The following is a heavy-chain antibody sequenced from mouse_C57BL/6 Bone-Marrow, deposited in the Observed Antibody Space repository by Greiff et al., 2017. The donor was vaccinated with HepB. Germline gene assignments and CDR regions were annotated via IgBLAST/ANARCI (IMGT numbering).Heavy chain of an antibody. CDR2: ISSGGSYT. V-gene: IGHV5-6*01. CDR3: ARFYDHYAMDY. Sequence: DVQLVESGGDLVKPGGSLKLSCAASGFTFSSYGMSWVRQTPDKRLEWVATISSGGSYTYYPDSVKGRFTISRDNAKNTLYLQMSSLKSEDTAMYYCARFYDHYAMDYWGQGTSVTVSS. D-gene: IGHD2-3*01. CDR1: GFTFSSYG. J-gene: IGHJ4*01.